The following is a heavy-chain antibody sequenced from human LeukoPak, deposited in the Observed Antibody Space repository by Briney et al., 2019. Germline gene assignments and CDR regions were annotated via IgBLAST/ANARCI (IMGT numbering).Heavy chain of an antibody. Sequence: GGFLRLSCAASGFTVSSNYMSWVRQAPGKGLEWVSIMYGGGSTKYADSVKGRFTISRDNSKNTLYLQMNSLRGEDTAVYYCARESSGRPPVRYWGQGTLVTVSS. J-gene: IGHJ4*02. CDR1: GFTVSSNY. CDR2: MYGGGST. D-gene: IGHD3-22*01. CDR3: ARESSGRPPVRY. V-gene: IGHV3-53*01.